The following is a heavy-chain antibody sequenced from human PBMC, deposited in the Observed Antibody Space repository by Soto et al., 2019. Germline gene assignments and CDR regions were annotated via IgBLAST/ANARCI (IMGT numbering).Heavy chain of an antibody. CDR2: ICCSGGSK. J-gene: IGHJ4*02. CDR1: GFTFSSYA. Sequence: GGSLRLSCAASGFTFSSYAMSWVRQAPGKGLEWVSVICCSGGSKYYADSVKGRFTISRCNSKNTLYLQMNSLRAEDTAVYYCAKSGHIMCSGSCCRNFDYWGQGTLVTVSS. CDR3: AKSGHIMCSGSCCRNFDY. D-gene: IGHD3-10*02. V-gene: IGHV3-23*01.